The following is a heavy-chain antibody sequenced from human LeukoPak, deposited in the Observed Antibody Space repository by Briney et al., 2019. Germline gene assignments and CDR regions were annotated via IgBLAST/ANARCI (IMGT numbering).Heavy chain of an antibody. Sequence: ASVKVSCKASGYTFTSYDINWVRQATGQGLEWMGWMNPNSGNTGYAQKFQGRVTMTRNTSISTAYMELSSLRSEDTAVYYCARDYSRQYSSSWLGAFDIWGQGTMVTVSS. CDR3: ARDYSRQYSSSWLGAFDI. J-gene: IGHJ3*02. V-gene: IGHV1-8*01. D-gene: IGHD6-13*01. CDR1: GYTFTSYD. CDR2: MNPNSGNT.